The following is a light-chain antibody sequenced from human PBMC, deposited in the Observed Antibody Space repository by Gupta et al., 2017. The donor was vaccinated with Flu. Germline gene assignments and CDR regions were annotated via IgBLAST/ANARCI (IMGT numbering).Light chain of an antibody. CDR2: KAS. Sequence: QSTLTASVGDRVTITCRASQSISSWLAWYLKKPGQDPKILIYKASNLKSGVPSRFSGRGSGKEFTLTISSLQPDDFATYYCQQYNSYSWTFGQGTRVEIK. J-gene: IGKJ1*01. CDR3: QQYNSYSWT. V-gene: IGKV1-5*03. CDR1: QSISSW.